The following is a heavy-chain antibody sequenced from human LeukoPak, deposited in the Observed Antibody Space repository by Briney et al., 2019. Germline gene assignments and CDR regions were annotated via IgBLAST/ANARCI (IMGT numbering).Heavy chain of an antibody. CDR3: ATEPPGTTVTTTPLKY. CDR2: INPSGGST. D-gene: IGHD4-17*01. V-gene: IGHV1-46*01. Sequence: ASVKVSCKASGYTFTSYYVHWVRQAPGQGLEWMGIINPSGGSTSYAQKFQGRVTMTRDTSTSTVYMELSSLRSEDTAVYYCATEPPGTTVTTTPLKYWGQGTLVTVSS. CDR1: GYTFTSYY. J-gene: IGHJ4*02.